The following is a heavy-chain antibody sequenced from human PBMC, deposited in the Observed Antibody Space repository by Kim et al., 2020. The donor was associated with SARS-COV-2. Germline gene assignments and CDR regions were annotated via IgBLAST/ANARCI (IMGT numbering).Heavy chain of an antibody. D-gene: IGHD3-10*01. CDR3: ARGVRYSNWFDP. J-gene: IGHJ5*02. V-gene: IGHV1-8*01. Sequence: GYAQKFQGRVTMTRNTSISTAYMGLSSLRSEDTAVYYCARGVRYSNWFDPWGQGTLVTVSS.